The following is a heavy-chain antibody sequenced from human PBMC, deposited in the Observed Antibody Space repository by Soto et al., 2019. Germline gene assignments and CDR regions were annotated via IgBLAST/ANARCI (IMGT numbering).Heavy chain of an antibody. CDR3: ARHPEYSSGPTY. V-gene: IGHV4-61*08. Sequence: PSETLSLTCTVSGGSISSGDYYRSWIRQPPGKGLEWIGYIYYSGSTNYNPSLKSRVTISVDTSKNQFSLKLSSVTAADTAVYYCARHPEYSSGPTYWGQGTLVTVSS. D-gene: IGHD6-19*01. J-gene: IGHJ4*02. CDR2: IYYSGST. CDR1: GGSISSGDYY.